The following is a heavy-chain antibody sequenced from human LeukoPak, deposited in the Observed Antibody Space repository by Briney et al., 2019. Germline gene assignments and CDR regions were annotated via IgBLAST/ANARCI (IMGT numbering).Heavy chain of an antibody. CDR1: GFTFDDYA. CDR2: ISWNSGSI. CDR3: AKGNSSSWYVLDWFDP. Sequence: GGSLRLSCAASGFTFDDYAMPWVRQAPGKGLEWVSGISWNSGSIGYADSVKGRFTISRDNAKNSLYLQMNSLRAEDTALYYCAKGNSSSWYVLDWFDPWGQGTLVTVSS. J-gene: IGHJ5*02. D-gene: IGHD6-13*01. V-gene: IGHV3-9*01.